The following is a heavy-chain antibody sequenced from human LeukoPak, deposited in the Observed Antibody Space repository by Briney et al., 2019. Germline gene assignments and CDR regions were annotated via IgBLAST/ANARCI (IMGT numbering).Heavy chain of an antibody. CDR2: ISAYNGNT. V-gene: IGHV1-18*01. CDR3: ARTYCDSSQPRTFDY. CDR1: GYTFTSYG. Sequence: ASVKVSCKASGYTFTSYGISWVRQAPGQGLEWMGWISAYNGNTNYAQKLLGRVTMTTDTSTNIAYMELRSLRSDDTAVYYCARTYCDSSQPRTFDYWGQGTLVTVSS. D-gene: IGHD3-22*01. J-gene: IGHJ4*02.